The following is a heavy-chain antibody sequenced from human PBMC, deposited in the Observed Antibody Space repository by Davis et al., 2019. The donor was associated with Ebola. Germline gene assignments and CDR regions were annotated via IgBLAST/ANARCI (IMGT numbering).Heavy chain of an antibody. Sequence: ASVKVSCKASGYTFTSYGISWVRQAPGQGLEWMGWISAYNGNTNYAQKLQGRVTITADESTSTAYMELSSLRSEDTAVYYCARLVLGDSSGSIHDYWGQGTLVTVSS. V-gene: IGHV1-18*04. CDR3: ARLVLGDSSGSIHDY. J-gene: IGHJ4*02. CDR2: ISAYNGNT. CDR1: GYTFTSYG. D-gene: IGHD3-22*01.